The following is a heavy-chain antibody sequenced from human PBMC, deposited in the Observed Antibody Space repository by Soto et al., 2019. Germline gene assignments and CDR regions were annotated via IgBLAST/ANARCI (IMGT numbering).Heavy chain of an antibody. CDR3: AKEISVAAGRWFFDL. D-gene: IGHD6-13*01. J-gene: IGHJ2*01. Sequence: QVQLVESGGGVVQPGRSLRLSCAASGFTFNNYGVHWVRQAPGKGLEWVAVIGNDGSVKYYADSVKGRFTLSRDNSKNTLFLQMNSLRDEDTAVYYCAKEISVAAGRWFFDLWGRGTLVTVYS. V-gene: IGHV3-30*18. CDR2: IGNDGSVK. CDR1: GFTFNNYG.